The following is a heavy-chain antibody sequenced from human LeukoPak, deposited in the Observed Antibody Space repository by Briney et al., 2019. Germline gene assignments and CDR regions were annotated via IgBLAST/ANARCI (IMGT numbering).Heavy chain of an antibody. CDR2: ISAYNGNT. D-gene: IGHD6-19*01. CDR1: GYTFTSYG. J-gene: IGHJ3*02. Sequence: ASVTVSCKASGYTFTSYGISWVRQAPGQGLEWMGWISAYNGNTNYAQKLQGRVTMTTDTSTSTAYMELRSLRSDDTAVYYCARSYSSGWYADAFDIWGQGTMVTVSS. V-gene: IGHV1-18*01. CDR3: ARSYSSGWYADAFDI.